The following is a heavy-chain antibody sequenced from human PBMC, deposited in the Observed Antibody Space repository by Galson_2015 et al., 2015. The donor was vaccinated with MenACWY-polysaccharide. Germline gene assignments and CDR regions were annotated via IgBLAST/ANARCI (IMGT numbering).Heavy chain of an antibody. CDR1: GFTFSDSW. D-gene: IGHD3-3*01. Sequence: SLRLSCAASGFTFSDSWMTWIRQAPGKGLEWVAIIKQSGSEKYYVESVEGRFTVSRDNAKNSLYLQMNSLRAEDTAVYYCARARTRSGYCAFDFWGQGTMVTVSS. V-gene: IGHV3-7*01. J-gene: IGHJ3*01. CDR2: IKQSGSEK. CDR3: ARARTRSGYCAFDF.